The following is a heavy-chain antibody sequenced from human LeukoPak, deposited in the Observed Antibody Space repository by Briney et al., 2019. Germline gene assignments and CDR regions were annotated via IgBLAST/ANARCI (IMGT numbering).Heavy chain of an antibody. CDR1: GGTFNSYA. Sequence: GASVKVSCKASGGTFNSYAIRWGRQAPGQWLELMGGTIPIFGTANYAQKFQGRVTITADESTSTAYMELSSLRSEDTAVYYCARVEFGYSYGYVNWFDPWGQGTLVTVSS. J-gene: IGHJ5*02. CDR2: TIPIFGTA. D-gene: IGHD5-18*01. V-gene: IGHV1-69*13. CDR3: ARVEFGYSYGYVNWFDP.